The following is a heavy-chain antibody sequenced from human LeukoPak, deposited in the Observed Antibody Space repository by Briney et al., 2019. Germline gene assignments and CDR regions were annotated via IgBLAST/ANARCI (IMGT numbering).Heavy chain of an antibody. CDR3: ARETVTGTTIDY. CDR2: INPSGGST. V-gene: IGHV1-46*01. D-gene: IGHD1-7*01. CDR1: GYTFTSYY. J-gene: IGHJ4*02. Sequence: GASVKVSCKASGYTFTSYYMHWVRQAPGQGLEWMGIINPSGGSTSYAQKFQGRVTMTRDTSTGTVYMELSSLRSEDTAVYYCARETVTGTTIDYWGQGTLVTVSS.